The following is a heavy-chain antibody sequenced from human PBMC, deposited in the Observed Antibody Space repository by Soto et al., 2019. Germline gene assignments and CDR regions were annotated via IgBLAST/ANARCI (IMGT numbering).Heavy chain of an antibody. CDR2: IYYSGST. V-gene: IGHV4-31*03. CDR1: GGSISSGGYY. CDR3: AREGAGAGGWGGDFDI. D-gene: IGHD2-8*02. J-gene: IGHJ3*02. Sequence: PAETLSLTCTVSGGSISSGGYYWSWIRQHPGKGLEWIGYIYYSGSTYYNPSLKSRVTISVDTSKNQFSLKLSSVTEGNPAVSSCAREGAGAGGWGGDFDIWGQGTMVTVSS.